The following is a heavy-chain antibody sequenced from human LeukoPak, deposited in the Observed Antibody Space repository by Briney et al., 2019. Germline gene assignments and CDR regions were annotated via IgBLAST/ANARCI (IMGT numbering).Heavy chain of an antibody. D-gene: IGHD4-23*01. Sequence: PGGSLRLSCAASGFSFSSYGMYWVRQAPGKGLEWVALIYNDGGLPNYLDSVRGRFTISRDNSKNTLYLQMDSLRVGDTAVYYCAQGHYVGNSEFLDNWGQGSLAIVSS. CDR1: GFSFSSYG. CDR3: AQGHYVGNSEFLDN. V-gene: IGHV3-33*07. CDR2: IYNDGGLP. J-gene: IGHJ4*02.